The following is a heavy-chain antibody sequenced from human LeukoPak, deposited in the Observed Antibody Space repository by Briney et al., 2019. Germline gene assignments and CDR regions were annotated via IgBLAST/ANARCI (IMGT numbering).Heavy chain of an antibody. Sequence: GGSLRLSCAASGFTFSSYSMDWVRQAPGKGLEWVSSISSSSSYIYYADSVKGRFTISRDNAKNSLYLQMNSLRAEDTAVYYCAREIRGSSSWFERGVCAHDYWGQGTLVTVSS. CDR3: AREIRGSSSWFERGVCAHDY. J-gene: IGHJ4*02. CDR1: GFTFSSYS. D-gene: IGHD6-13*01. V-gene: IGHV3-21*01. CDR2: ISSSSSYI.